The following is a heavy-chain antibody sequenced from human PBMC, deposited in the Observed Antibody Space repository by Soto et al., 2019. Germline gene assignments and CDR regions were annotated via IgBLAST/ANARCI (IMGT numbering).Heavy chain of an antibody. CDR2: ISYDGSNK. V-gene: IGHV3-30-3*01. CDR1: GFTFSSYA. D-gene: IGHD5-12*01. CDR3: ARDGSGYDGGDY. J-gene: IGHJ4*02. Sequence: QVQLVESGGGVVQPGRSLRLSCAASGFTFSSYAMHWVRQAPGKGLEWVAVISYDGSNKYYADSVKGRFTISRDNSKNTLYLQMNSLRAEDTAVYYCARDGSGYDGGDYWGQGTLVTVSS.